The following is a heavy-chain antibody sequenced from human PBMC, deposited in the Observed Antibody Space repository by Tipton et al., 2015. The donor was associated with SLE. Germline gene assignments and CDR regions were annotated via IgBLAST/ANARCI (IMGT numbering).Heavy chain of an antibody. D-gene: IGHD7-27*01. CDR3: ARDGVTGEFDY. CDR1: GFTFSSHW. Sequence: SLRLSCAASGFTFSSHWMHWVRQAPGKGLVWVSRINSDGSTISYADSVKGRFTISRDNAKNSLYLQMNSLRAEDTAVYYCARDGVTGEFDYWGQGTLVTVSS. J-gene: IGHJ4*02. CDR2: INSDGSTI. V-gene: IGHV3-74*01.